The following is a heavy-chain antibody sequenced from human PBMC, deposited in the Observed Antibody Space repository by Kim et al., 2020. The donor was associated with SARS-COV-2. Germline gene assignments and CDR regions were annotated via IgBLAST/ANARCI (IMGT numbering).Heavy chain of an antibody. CDR3: ARIGVYYDSDGYYSHHFDY. D-gene: IGHD3-22*01. Sequence: GGSLRLSCVASGFTFSNYWMSWVRQAPGKGLEWVANIKEDGSEKDYVDSVKGRFTISRDNARISLYLQVNSLRAEDTAVYYCARIGVYYDSDGYYSHHFDYWGQGTLVAVSS. CDR1: GFTFSNYW. V-gene: IGHV3-7*03. J-gene: IGHJ4*02. CDR2: IKEDGSEK.